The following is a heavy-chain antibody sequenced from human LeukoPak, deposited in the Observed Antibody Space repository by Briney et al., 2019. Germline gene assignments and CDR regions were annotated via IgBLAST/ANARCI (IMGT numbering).Heavy chain of an antibody. Sequence: SSETLSLTCTVSGGSISSYYWSWIRQPPGKGLEWIGYIYYSGSTNYNPSLKSRVTISVDTSKNQFSLKLSPVTAADTAVYCCARVSYDFWSGPEYNWFDPWGQGTLVTVSS. D-gene: IGHD3-3*01. CDR1: GGSISSYY. V-gene: IGHV4-59*01. J-gene: IGHJ5*02. CDR3: ARVSYDFWSGPEYNWFDP. CDR2: IYYSGST.